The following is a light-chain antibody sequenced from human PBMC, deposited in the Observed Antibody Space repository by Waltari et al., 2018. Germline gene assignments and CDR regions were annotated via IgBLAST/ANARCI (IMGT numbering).Light chain of an antibody. Sequence: QSALTQPASVSGSPGQSITISCTGTSSDVGSYNLVSWYQRHPGKAPKLMIYEVSKRPSVVSSRCSGSKACNTASLRISGLQAEDEADYYCCSYVGSSYVFGSGTKGTVL. CDR1: SSDVGSYNL. V-gene: IGLV2-23*02. CDR3: CSYVGSSYV. J-gene: IGLJ1*01. CDR2: EVS.